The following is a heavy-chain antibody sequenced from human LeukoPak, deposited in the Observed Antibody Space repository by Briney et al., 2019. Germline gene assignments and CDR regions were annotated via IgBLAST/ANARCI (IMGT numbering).Heavy chain of an antibody. J-gene: IGHJ6*02. CDR3: ARVSFCSSTTCPYYYYGVDV. V-gene: IGHV3-48*01. Sequence: GGSLRLPCAASGFTFSSYSMNWVRQAPGKGLEWVSYISSSSSTIYYADSVKGRFTISRDNAKNSLYLQMNSLRAEDTAVYYCARVSFCSSTTCPYYYYGVDVWGQGTTVTVSS. D-gene: IGHD2-2*01. CDR1: GFTFSSYS. CDR2: ISSSSSTI.